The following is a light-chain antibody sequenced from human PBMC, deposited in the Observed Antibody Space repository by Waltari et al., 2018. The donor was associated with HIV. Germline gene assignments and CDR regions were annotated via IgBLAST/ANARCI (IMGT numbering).Light chain of an antibody. CDR1: SSNIGAGYD. Sequence: QSVLTQPPSVSGAPGQRVTTSCTGSSSNIGAGYDVHWYQQLPGTAPKLLIYGNSKRPSGVPDRFAGSKSGTSASLAITGLQAEDEADYYCQSYDSSLSDSRVFGGGTKLTVL. V-gene: IGLV1-40*01. CDR3: QSYDSSLSDSRV. J-gene: IGLJ3*02. CDR2: GNS.